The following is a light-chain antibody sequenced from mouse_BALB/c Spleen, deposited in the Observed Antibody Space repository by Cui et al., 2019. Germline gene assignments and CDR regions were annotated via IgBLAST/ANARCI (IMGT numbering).Light chain of an antibody. J-gene: IGKJ5*01. CDR3: QNDYSYT. V-gene: IGKV8-19*01. CDR2: WAS. CDR1: QSLLNSGNQKNY. Sequence: DIVMTQSPSSLTVTAGEKVTMSCKSSQSLLNSGNQKNYLTWYQQKPGQPPKLLIYWASTRESGVPDRFTGSGSGTDFTLTISRVQAEDLAVYYWQNDYSYTFGAGTKLELK.